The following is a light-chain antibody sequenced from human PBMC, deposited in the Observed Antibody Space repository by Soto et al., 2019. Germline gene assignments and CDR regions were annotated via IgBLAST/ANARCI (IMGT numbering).Light chain of an antibody. CDR2: GAS. V-gene: IGKV3-15*01. J-gene: IGKJ5*01. CDR3: QQYYNWPRT. Sequence: EIVLTQYPATLSLSPGERATLSCRASQSVSRYLAWYQQKPGQAPRLLIYGASTGATGLPARFSGSGSGTEFTLTINSLQAEDCAVYYCQQYYNWPRTFGQGTRLEIK. CDR1: QSVSRY.